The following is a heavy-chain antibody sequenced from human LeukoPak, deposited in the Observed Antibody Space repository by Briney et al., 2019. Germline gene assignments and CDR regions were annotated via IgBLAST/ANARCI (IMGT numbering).Heavy chain of an antibody. CDR1: GFTFTSYS. CDR3: AKGGKWDVTPFDY. D-gene: IGHD1-26*01. V-gene: IGHV3-23*01. CDR2: ISGGGGST. Sequence: GGSLRLSCAASGFTFTSYSMNWVRQAPGKGLEWVSTISGGGGSTYYADSVKGRFTISRDNSKNTLYQQVNSLRAEDTAVYYCAKGGKWDVTPFDYWGQGTLVTVSS. J-gene: IGHJ4*02.